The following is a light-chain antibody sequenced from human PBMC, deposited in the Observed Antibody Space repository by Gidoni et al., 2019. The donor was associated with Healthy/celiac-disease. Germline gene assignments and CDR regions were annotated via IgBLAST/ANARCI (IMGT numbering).Light chain of an antibody. CDR1: QSISSW. Sequence: DIQMTQSPSTLSASVGDRVTSTCRDSQSISSWLAWYQQKPGNAPKLLTYDASSLESGVPSSVSGSGSGTEFTLTISSLQPDDFATYYCQQYNSYSPWPFXXXTKVEIK. J-gene: IGKJ1*01. V-gene: IGKV1-5*01. CDR2: DAS. CDR3: QQYNSYSPWP.